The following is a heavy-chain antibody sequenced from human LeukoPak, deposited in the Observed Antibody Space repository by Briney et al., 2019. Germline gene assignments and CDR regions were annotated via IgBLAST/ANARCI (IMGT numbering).Heavy chain of an antibody. CDR2: INAGNGNT. CDR3: ARDKADYGDYWYFDL. CDR1: GYTFTSYA. Sequence: ASVKVSCKASGYTFTSYAMHWVRQAPGQRLEWMGWINAGNGNTNYAQKLQGRVTMTTDTSTSTAYMELRSLRSDDTAVYYCARDKADYGDYWYFDLWGRGTLVTVSS. D-gene: IGHD4-17*01. V-gene: IGHV1-3*01. J-gene: IGHJ2*01.